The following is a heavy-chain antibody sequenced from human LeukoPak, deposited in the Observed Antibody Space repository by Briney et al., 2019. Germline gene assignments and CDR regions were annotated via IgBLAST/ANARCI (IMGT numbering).Heavy chain of an antibody. CDR2: IYYSGST. CDR1: GYSINSGYH. CDR3: ARASSSGYDTYYFDY. V-gene: IGHV4-61*01. D-gene: IGHD3-22*01. Sequence: SETLSLTCTVAGYSINSGYHWGWIRQPPGKGLEWIGYIYYSGSTNYNPSLKSRVTISVDTSKNQFSLKLSSVTAADTAVYYCARASSSGYDTYYFDYWGQGTLVTVSS. J-gene: IGHJ4*02.